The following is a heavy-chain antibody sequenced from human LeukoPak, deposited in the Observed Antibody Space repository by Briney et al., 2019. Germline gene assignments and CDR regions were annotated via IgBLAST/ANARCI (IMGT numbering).Heavy chain of an antibody. J-gene: IGHJ4*02. CDR1: GFTFSSYE. V-gene: IGHV3-48*03. D-gene: IGHD1-26*01. CDR3: ARASQVGAFDY. CDR2: ISSSGSTI. Sequence: GGSLRLSCAASGFTFSSYEMNWVRQAPGKGLEWVSYISSSGSTIYYADSVKGRFTISRDNAKNSLYLQMNSLRAEDTAVYYCARASQVGAFDYWGQGTLVTVSS.